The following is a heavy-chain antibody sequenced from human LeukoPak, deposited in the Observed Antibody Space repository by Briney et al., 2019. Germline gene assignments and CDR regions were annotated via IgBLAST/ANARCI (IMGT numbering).Heavy chain of an antibody. D-gene: IGHD5-12*01. CDR2: INPDSGGT. CDR1: GYTFNDYY. Sequence: ASVKVSCKASGYTFNDYYIHWVRQAPGQGLEWMGWINPDSGGTNYAQKFQGRVTMTRDTSTSTVYMELSSLRSEDTAVYYCAREGVATHGSIDYWGQGTLVTVSS. CDR3: AREGVATHGSIDY. J-gene: IGHJ4*02. V-gene: IGHV1-2*02.